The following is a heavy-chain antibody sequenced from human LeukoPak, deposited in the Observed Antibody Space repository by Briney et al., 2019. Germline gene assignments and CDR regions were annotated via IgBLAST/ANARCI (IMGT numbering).Heavy chain of an antibody. CDR2: IIPMFGTV. V-gene: IGHV1-69*05. J-gene: IGHJ4*02. D-gene: IGHD3-22*01. CDR1: GGTFSNYA. CDR3: VFDSSGYLSRSLPPYFDH. Sequence: SVKVSCKASGGTFSNYAINWVRQAPGQGLEWMGGIIPMFGTVKYAQKLQGRVTLRTDESTSTAYMELSSVTSEDTAVYYCVFDSSGYLSRSLPPYFDHWGQGTLVIVS.